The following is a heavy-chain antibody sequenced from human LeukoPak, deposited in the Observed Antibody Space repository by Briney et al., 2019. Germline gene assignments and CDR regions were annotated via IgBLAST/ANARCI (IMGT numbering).Heavy chain of an antibody. V-gene: IGHV4-59*02. J-gene: IGHJ4*02. D-gene: IGHD3-22*01. Sequence: SETLSLTCTVSGGSVSSYYWSWIRQPPGKGLEWIGYIYYSGSTNYSPSLKSRVTISVDTSKNQFSLKLSSVTAADTAVYYCARDHYYDSSGYHFQYYFDYWGQGTLVTVSS. CDR3: ARDHYYDSSGYHFQYYFDY. CDR1: GGSVSSYY. CDR2: IYYSGST.